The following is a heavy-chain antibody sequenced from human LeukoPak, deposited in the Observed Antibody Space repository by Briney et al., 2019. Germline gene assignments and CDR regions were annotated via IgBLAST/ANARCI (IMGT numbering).Heavy chain of an antibody. Sequence: PGGSLRLSCALSGVTVSSSYMNWVRQAPGKGLELVSATSSSGNTYYADSVTGRFTISRDTSKNTVSLQMNSLRAEDTAVYFCARDPVPEFWGQGTVVIVSS. CDR1: GVTVSSSY. V-gene: IGHV3-53*01. CDR3: ARDPVPEF. J-gene: IGHJ3*01. D-gene: IGHD1-14*01. CDR2: TSSSGNT.